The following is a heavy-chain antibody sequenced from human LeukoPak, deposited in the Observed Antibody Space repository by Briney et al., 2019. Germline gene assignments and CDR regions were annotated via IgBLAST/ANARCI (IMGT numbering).Heavy chain of an antibody. V-gene: IGHV4-34*01. CDR2: INHSGST. D-gene: IGHD6-6*01. J-gene: IGHJ4*02. CDR1: GGSINNYY. Sequence: SETLSLTCTVSGGSINNYYWSWIRQPPGKGLEWIGEINHSGSTNYNPSLKSRFTMSVDTSKNQFSLKLSSVTAADTAVYYCARLGVEYSSPAFDYWGQGTLVTVSS. CDR3: ARLGVEYSSPAFDY.